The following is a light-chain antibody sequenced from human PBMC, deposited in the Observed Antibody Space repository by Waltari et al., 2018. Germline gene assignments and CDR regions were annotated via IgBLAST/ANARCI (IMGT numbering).Light chain of an antibody. CDR1: QSISSW. Sequence: TQSPGTLSASVGDRVTITCRASQSISSWLAWYQQKPGKAPKLLIYDASSLESGVPSRFSGSGSGTEFTLTISSLQPDDFATYYCQQSYSTPWTFGQGTKVEIK. CDR2: DAS. V-gene: IGKV1-5*01. CDR3: QQSYSTPWT. J-gene: IGKJ1*01.